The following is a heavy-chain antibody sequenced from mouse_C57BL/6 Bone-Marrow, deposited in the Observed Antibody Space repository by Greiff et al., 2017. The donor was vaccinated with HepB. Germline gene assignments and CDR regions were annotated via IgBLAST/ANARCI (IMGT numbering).Heavy chain of an antibody. CDR1: GYTFTSYW. J-gene: IGHJ1*03. D-gene: IGHD1-1*01. Sequence: VQLQQSGAELVMPGASVKLSCKASGYTFTSYWMHWVKQRPGQGLEWIGEIDPSDSYTNYNQKFKGKSTLTVDKSSSTAYMQLSSLTSEDSAVYYCARSYYGSIYFDVWGTGTTVTVSS. V-gene: IGHV1-69*01. CDR2: IDPSDSYT. CDR3: ARSYYGSIYFDV.